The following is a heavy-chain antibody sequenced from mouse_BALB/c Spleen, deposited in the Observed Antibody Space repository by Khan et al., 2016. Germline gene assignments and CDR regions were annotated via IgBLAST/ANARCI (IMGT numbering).Heavy chain of an antibody. V-gene: IGHV9-3-1*01. D-gene: IGHD1-1*01. Sequence: QIQLVQSGPELKKPGKTVKISCKASGYTFTNYGTNWVKQAPGKGLKWMGWINTYSGESTYADDFKGRFAFSLETSATTAYLQINNLKIEDTATYFCARYRYYYGSSRYFDVGCAGTTDTVSS. CDR1: GYTFTNYG. J-gene: IGHJ1*01. CDR3: ARYRYYYGSSRYFDV. CDR2: INTYSGES.